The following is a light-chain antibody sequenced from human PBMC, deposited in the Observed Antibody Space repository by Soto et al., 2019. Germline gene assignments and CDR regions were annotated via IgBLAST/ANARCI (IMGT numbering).Light chain of an antibody. V-gene: IGKV1-33*01. CDR3: QQYDNLLRT. CDR1: QDISNY. Sequence: DIQMTQSPSSLSASVGDRVTITCQASQDISNYLNWYQQKPGKAPKLLIYDASNLETGVPSRFSGSGSGTDFTFTFSSLQPEDIATYYCQQYDNLLRTFGQGTKVEIK. J-gene: IGKJ1*01. CDR2: DAS.